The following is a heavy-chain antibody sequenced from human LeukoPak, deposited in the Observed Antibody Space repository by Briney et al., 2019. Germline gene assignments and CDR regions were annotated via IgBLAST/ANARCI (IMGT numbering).Heavy chain of an antibody. Sequence: SETLSLTCAVYGGSFSGYYWSWIRQPPGKGLEWIGEINHSGSTNYNPSLKSRVTISVDTSKNQFSLKLSSVTAADTAVYYCARSGSGSLSWFDPWGQGTLVTVSS. V-gene: IGHV4-34*01. J-gene: IGHJ5*02. CDR1: GGSFSGYY. D-gene: IGHD3-10*01. CDR3: ARSGSGSLSWFDP. CDR2: INHSGST.